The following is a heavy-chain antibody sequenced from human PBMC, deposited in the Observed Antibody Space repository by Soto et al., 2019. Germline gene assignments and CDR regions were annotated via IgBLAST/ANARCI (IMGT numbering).Heavy chain of an antibody. CDR2: MSGSGSNT. J-gene: IGHJ4*02. CDR1: GFTFNSYV. D-gene: IGHD2-15*01. V-gene: IGHV3-23*01. CDR3: AKEPIQYCGGGTCYYFES. Sequence: GGSLRLSCAASGFTFNSYVMSWVRQAPGKGLEWVSGMSGSGSNTYYADSVKGRFTISRDNSRSTLWLQMSSLRAEDTAVYYCAKEPIQYCGGGTCYYFESWGQGTLVTVSS.